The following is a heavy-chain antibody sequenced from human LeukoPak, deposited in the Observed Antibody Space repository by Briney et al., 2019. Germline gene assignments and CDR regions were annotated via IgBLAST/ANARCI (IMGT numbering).Heavy chain of an antibody. D-gene: IGHD1-1*01. CDR2: IYPGDSDT. CDR3: AKFTEATTGSDAFDY. V-gene: IGHV5-51*01. CDR1: GYSFTSYW. J-gene: IGHJ4*02. Sequence: GESLKISCKGSGYSFTSYWIGWVRQMPGKGLEWMGIIYPGDSDTRYSPSFQGQVAISADKSISTAYLQWSSLKTSDTAMYYCAKFTEATTGSDAFDYWGQGTLVTVSS.